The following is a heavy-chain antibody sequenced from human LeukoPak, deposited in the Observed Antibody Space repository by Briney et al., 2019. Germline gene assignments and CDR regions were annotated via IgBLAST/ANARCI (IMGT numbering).Heavy chain of an antibody. D-gene: IGHD3-10*01. CDR2: INTYNVNT. CDR1: GYTFTNYA. CDR3: ARVDGPGYYYGVDV. J-gene: IGHJ6*02. Sequence: ASVKVPCKASGYTFTNYAITWVRQAPGQGLEWMGWINTYNVNTNYAQRLQDRVTMTTEKSTSTAYMELRSLTSDDTAVYYCARVDGPGYYYGVDVWGQGTTVTVSS. V-gene: IGHV1-18*01.